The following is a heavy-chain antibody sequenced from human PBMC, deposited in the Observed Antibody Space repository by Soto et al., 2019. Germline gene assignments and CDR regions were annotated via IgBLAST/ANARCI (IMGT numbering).Heavy chain of an antibody. Sequence: QVQLVESGGGVVQPGTSLRLSCAASGFTFSDYAMHWVRQAPGKGLECVAVISHDGNNKHYTDSVKGRFTISRDNSKNTLYLQMNCLRAEDTAVYYCAREGHSGSYLNDAFDIWGQGTMVSVSS. CDR1: GFTFSDYA. CDR3: AREGHSGSYLNDAFDI. D-gene: IGHD1-26*01. V-gene: IGHV3-30-3*01. CDR2: ISHDGNNK. J-gene: IGHJ3*02.